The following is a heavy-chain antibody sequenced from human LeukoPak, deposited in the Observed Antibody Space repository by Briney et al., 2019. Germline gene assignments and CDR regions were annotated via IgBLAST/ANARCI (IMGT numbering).Heavy chain of an antibody. D-gene: IGHD5-24*01. Sequence: KPSETLSLTCTVSGGSISSSGYYWGWVRQPPGKGLEWIASIYYSRSTSYNPSLSSPVTISVDTSKNQFSLKLSSVTAADTALYYCVRSRDGYNLLDYWGQGTLVTVSS. J-gene: IGHJ4*02. CDR1: GGSISSSGYY. CDR3: VRSRDGYNLLDY. CDR2: IYYSRST. V-gene: IGHV4-39*01.